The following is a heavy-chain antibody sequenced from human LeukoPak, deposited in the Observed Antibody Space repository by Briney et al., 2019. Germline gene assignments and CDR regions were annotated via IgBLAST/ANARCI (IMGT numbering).Heavy chain of an antibody. Sequence: NSGGSLRLSCAASGFTFSSYSMNWVRQAPGKGLEWVSSISSSSSHIYYADSEKGRFTISRDNAKNSLYLQMNSLRAEDTAVYYCARDHGIARERYFDYWGQGTLVTVSS. CDR1: GFTFSSYS. J-gene: IGHJ4*02. CDR3: ARDHGIARERYFDY. D-gene: IGHD1-14*01. V-gene: IGHV3-21*01. CDR2: ISSSSSHI.